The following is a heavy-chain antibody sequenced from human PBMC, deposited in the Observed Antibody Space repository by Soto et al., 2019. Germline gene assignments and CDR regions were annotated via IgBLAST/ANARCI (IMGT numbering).Heavy chain of an antibody. J-gene: IGHJ6*02. CDR1: GYTFTSYA. CDR2: INAGNGNT. CDR3: ARSGIAAAGTYYYGMDV. Sequence: ASVKASCKASGYTFTSYAMHWVRQAPGQRLEWMGWINAGNGNTKYSQKFQGRVTITRDTSASTAYMELGSLRSEDTAVYYCARSGIAAAGTYYYGMDVWGQGTTVTVSS. D-gene: IGHD6-13*01. V-gene: IGHV1-3*01.